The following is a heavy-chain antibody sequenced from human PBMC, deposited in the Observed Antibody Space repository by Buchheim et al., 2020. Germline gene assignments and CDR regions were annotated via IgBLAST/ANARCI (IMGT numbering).Heavy chain of an antibody. D-gene: IGHD1-7*01. CDR1: GFTFSTYG. CDR2: IWFDGSKE. V-gene: IGHV3-33*03. Sequence: QVHLVESGGGVVQPGRSLRLSCVASGFTFSTYGMHWVRQAPGKGLEWVSVIWFDGSKEYYAESVRGGFSISRDNSKNTLYLQMNSLEVDDTAVYYCASAGTTAPFDYWGQGTL. J-gene: IGHJ4*02. CDR3: ASAGTTAPFDY.